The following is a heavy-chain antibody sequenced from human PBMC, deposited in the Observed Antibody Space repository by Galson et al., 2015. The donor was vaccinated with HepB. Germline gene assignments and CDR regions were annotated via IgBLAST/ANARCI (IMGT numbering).Heavy chain of an antibody. Sequence: SLRLSCAASGFTFTSYAMTWVRQAPGKGLEWVSSITSSGGNSYFADSVKGRFTISRDNTKNTVLLQLNSLRAEDTAVYYCAKDGIMVAANPYHFHYWGQGTLVTVSS. J-gene: IGHJ4*02. D-gene: IGHD2-15*01. CDR3: AKDGIMVAANPYHFHY. CDR1: GFTFTSYA. V-gene: IGHV3-23*01. CDR2: ITSSGGNS.